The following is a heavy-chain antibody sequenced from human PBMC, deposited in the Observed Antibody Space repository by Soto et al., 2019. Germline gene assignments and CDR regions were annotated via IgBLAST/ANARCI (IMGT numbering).Heavy chain of an antibody. CDR2: ISYDGSNK. Sequence: PGGSLRLSCAASGFTFSSYGMHWVRQAPGKGLEWVAVISYDGSNKYYADSVKGRFTISRDNSKNTLYLQMNSLRAEDTAVYYCAKGDNSNDYYYYGMDVWGQGTTVTVSS. CDR3: AKGDNSNDYYYYGMDV. D-gene: IGHD1-1*01. J-gene: IGHJ6*02. CDR1: GFTFSSYG. V-gene: IGHV3-30*18.